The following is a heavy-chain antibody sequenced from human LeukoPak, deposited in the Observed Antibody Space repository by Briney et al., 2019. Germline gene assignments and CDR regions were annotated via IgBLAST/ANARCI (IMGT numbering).Heavy chain of an antibody. J-gene: IGHJ4*02. V-gene: IGHV3-30*03. CDR3: ARDRYYYGSGSYDRFDY. D-gene: IGHD3-10*01. CDR1: GFTFSSYG. CDR2: ISYDGSNK. Sequence: GGSLRLSCAASGFTFSSYGMHWVRQAPGKGLEWVAVISYDGSNKYYADSVKGRFTISRDNSKNTLYLQMNSLRAEDTAVYYCARDRYYYGSGSYDRFDYWGQGSLVTVSS.